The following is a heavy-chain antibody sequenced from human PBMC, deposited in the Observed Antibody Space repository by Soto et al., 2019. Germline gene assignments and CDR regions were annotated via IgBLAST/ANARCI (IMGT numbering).Heavy chain of an antibody. CDR3: ARDLRGYCTNGVCYLHYYGMDV. V-gene: IGHV3-48*02. D-gene: IGHD2-8*01. Sequence: GGSLRLSCAASGFTFSSYSMNWVRQAPGKGLEWVSYISSSSSTIYYADSVKGRFTISRDNAKNSLYLQMNSLRDEDTAVYYCARDLRGYCTNGVCYLHYYGMDVWGQGTTDTCSS. CDR2: ISSSSSTI. J-gene: IGHJ6*02. CDR1: GFTFSSYS.